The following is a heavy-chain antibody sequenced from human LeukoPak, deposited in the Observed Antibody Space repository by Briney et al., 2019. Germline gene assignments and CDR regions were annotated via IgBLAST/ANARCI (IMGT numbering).Heavy chain of an antibody. V-gene: IGHV1-2*02. CDR2: MSPDSGGT. CDR3: AGAHDYRFVEEHYFYF. J-gene: IGHJ4*02. CDR1: VYSFTGQY. D-gene: IGHD3-16*02. Sequence: ASVKVSCMASVYSFTGQYMRSVRQAPGQGLEWMGWMSPDSGGTSYAQTFQGRVTMTRDTSVSTAYMELSRLTSDDTAVYYCAGAHDYRFVEEHYFYFWGQGTLVTVSS.